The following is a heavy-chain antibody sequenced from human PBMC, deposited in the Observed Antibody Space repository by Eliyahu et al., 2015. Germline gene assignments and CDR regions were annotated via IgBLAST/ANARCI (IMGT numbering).Heavy chain of an antibody. V-gene: IGHV4-34*01. J-gene: IGHJ3*01. CDR2: INHSGST. D-gene: IGHD3-3*01. CDR3: ARGHRLRFLEWA. CDR1: GGSFSGYY. Sequence: QVQLQQWGAGLLKPSETLSLTXAVYGGSFSGYYWSWIRQPPGKGLEWXGEINHSGSTNYNPSLKSRVTISVDTSKNQFSLKLSSVTAADTAVYYCARGHRLRFLEWAWGQGTMVTVSS.